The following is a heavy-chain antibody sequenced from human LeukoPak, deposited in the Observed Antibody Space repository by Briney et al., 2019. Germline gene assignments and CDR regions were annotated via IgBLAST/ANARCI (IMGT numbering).Heavy chain of an antibody. CDR3: AKGVADSGWYELDY. CDR2: ISGSGGST. D-gene: IGHD6-19*01. Sequence: GGSLRLSCAASGFTFSSYAMSWVRQAPGKGLEWVSAISGSGGSTYYADSVKGRFTISRDNSKNTLYLQMNSLRAEDTALYYCAKGVADSGWYELDYWGQGTLVTVSS. CDR1: GFTFSSYA. J-gene: IGHJ4*02. V-gene: IGHV3-23*01.